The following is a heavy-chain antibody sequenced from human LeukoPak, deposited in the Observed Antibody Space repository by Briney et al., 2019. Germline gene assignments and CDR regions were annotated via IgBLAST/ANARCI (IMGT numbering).Heavy chain of an antibody. Sequence: ASVKVSCKGSGYTFTGYYMFWVRQAPGQGLEWMGWINPNSGDTDYAQKFQGRVTMTRDTSTSTVYMELSSLRSEDTAVYYCARGISGYDAGAFDIWGQGTMVTVSS. J-gene: IGHJ3*02. CDR3: ARGISGYDAGAFDI. CDR1: GYTFTGYY. CDR2: INPNSGDT. V-gene: IGHV1-2*02. D-gene: IGHD5-12*01.